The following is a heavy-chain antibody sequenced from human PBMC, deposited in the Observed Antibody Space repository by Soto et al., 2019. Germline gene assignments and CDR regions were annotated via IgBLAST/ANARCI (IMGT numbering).Heavy chain of an antibody. Sequence: ASVKVSCKASGYTLTNYYMHWVRQSPGQGLESMGIINPSGGSTSYAQKFQGRVIMTRDTSTSTVYMELSSLRSDDTAVYYCARDGVAWSYSGNPQYYFNCWGRRTRGAVSS. CDR2: INPSGGST. CDR3: ARDGVAWSYSGNPQYYFNC. V-gene: IGHV1-46*01. J-gene: IGHJ4*02. D-gene: IGHD6-13*01. CDR1: GYTLTNYY.